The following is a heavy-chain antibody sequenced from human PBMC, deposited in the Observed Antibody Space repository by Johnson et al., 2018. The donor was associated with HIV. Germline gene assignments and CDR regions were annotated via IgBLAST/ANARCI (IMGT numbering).Heavy chain of an antibody. V-gene: IGHV3-NL1*01. CDR3: ARERNRIVVDDDAFDI. CDR2: IYSGGSS. J-gene: IGHJ3*02. CDR1: VFTFSTYG. Sequence: QMLLVESGGGVVQPGRSLRLSCTASVFTFSTYGMHWVRQAPGKGLEWVSVIYSGGSSYYADSVKGRFSISRDNSKNTLYLQMNSRRAEDTAVYYCARERNRIVVDDDAFDIWGQGTMVTVSS. D-gene: IGHD3-22*01.